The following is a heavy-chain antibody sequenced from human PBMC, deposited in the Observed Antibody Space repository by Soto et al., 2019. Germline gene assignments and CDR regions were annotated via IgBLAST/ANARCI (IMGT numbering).Heavy chain of an antibody. D-gene: IGHD1-1*01. Sequence: NPSETLSLTCAVSGYSISSSNWWGWIRQPPGKGLEWIGYIYDSGSTYYNPSLKSRVTMSVDTSKNHFSLRLSAVTAADTAVYFCARGPWVELQRPNWFDPWGQGTLVTVS. CDR3: ARGPWVELQRPNWFDP. V-gene: IGHV4-28*03. CDR1: GYSISSSNW. J-gene: IGHJ5*02. CDR2: IYDSGST.